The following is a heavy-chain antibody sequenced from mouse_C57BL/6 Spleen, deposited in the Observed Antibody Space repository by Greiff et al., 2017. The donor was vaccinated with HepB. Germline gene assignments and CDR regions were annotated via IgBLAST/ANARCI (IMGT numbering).Heavy chain of an antibody. J-gene: IGHJ1*03. CDR2: ISSGGSYT. CDR3: ARHYYSNYVYFDV. D-gene: IGHD2-5*01. Sequence: EVQLVESGGDLVKPGGSLKLSCAASGFTFSSYGMSWVRQTPDKRLEWVATISSGGSYTYYPDSVKGRFTISRDNAKNTLYLQMSSLKSEDTAMYYCARHYYSNYVYFDVWGTGTTVTVSS. V-gene: IGHV5-6*01. CDR1: GFTFSSYG.